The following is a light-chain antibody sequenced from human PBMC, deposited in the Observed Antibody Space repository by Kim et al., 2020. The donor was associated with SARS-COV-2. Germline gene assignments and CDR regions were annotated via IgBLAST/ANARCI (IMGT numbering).Light chain of an antibody. Sequence: EVVMTQSPATLSVSPRERATLSCTASQSVSSNLAWYQQKPGQAPRLLISGASTRATGIPARFSGRGSGTDFTLTISSLQSEDFAVYYCQQYDKWPRTFGQGTKVDIK. CDR2: GAS. CDR3: QQYDKWPRT. J-gene: IGKJ1*01. V-gene: IGKV3-15*01. CDR1: QSVSSN.